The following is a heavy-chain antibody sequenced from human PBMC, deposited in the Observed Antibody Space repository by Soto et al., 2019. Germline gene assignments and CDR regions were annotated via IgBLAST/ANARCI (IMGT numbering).Heavy chain of an antibody. J-gene: IGHJ5*02. V-gene: IGHV4-4*02. CDR1: VGTVASSHW. D-gene: IGHD2-21*02. Sequence: PSETLSLTCGFSVGTVASSHWWSWVRQSPGGGLEWIGNVYHTGDTNFNPSLQSRVTISVDKSNNQFSLRLNSLTAADTAVYFCAREIVTAGGNNYFDPWGPGTLVTVSS. CDR3: AREIVTAGGNNYFDP. CDR2: VYHTGDT.